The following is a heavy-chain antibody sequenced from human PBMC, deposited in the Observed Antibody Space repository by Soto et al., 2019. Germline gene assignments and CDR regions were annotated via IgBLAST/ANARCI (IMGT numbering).Heavy chain of an antibody. CDR3: GRNFGTVAAPGDAP. CDR1: GFTFSSYS. D-gene: IGHD6-19*01. V-gene: IGHV3-48*01. J-gene: IGHJ4*02. CDR2: ISSSSTI. Sequence: GGSLRLSCAASGFTFSSYSMNWVRQAPGKGLEWVSYISSSSTIYYADSVKGRFTISRDNAKNSLYLQMNSLRAEDTAVYYCGRNFGTVAAPGDAPGGQEPLLT.